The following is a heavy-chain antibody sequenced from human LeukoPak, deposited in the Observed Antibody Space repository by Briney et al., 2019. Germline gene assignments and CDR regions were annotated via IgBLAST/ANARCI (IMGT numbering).Heavy chain of an antibody. V-gene: IGHV3-74*01. CDR2: INSDGSST. J-gene: IGHJ5*02. D-gene: IGHD1-26*01. CDR1: GFTFSSYW. Sequence: TGGSLRLSCAASGFTFSSYWMHWVRQAPGKGLVWVSRINSDGSSTSYADSVKGRFTISRDNAKNTLYLQMNSLRAEDTAVYYRACGSRGYNWFDPWGQGTLVTVSS. CDR3: ACGSRGYNWFDP.